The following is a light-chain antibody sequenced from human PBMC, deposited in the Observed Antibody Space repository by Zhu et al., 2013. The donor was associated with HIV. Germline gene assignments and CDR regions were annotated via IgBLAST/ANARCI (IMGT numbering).Light chain of an antibody. CDR3: QQLHSYPFT. Sequence: DIQMTQSPSTLSASVGDRVTITCRASQSISSWLAWYQQKLGKAPKRLIYAASTSQSGVPSRFSGSGSGTEFTLTISSLQPEDFATYHCQQLHSYPFTFGPGTRVDVK. CDR2: AAS. J-gene: IGKJ3*01. V-gene: IGKV1-5*01. CDR1: QSISSW.